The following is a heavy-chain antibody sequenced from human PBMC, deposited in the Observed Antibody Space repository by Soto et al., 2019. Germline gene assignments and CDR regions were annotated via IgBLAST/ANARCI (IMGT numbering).Heavy chain of an antibody. CDR2: ISGSGGST. D-gene: IGHD3-3*01. J-gene: IGHJ4*02. CDR3: AKSPGLEGDYFDY. V-gene: IGHV3-23*01. Sequence: GGSLRLSCAASGFTFSSYAMSWVRQAPGKGLEWVSAISGSGGSTYYADSVKGRFTISRDNSKNTLYLQMNSLRAEDTAVYYGAKSPGLEGDYFDYWGQGTLVNVYS. CDR1: GFTFSSYA.